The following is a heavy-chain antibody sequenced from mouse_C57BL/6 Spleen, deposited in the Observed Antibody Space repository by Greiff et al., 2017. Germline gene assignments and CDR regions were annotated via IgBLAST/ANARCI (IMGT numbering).Heavy chain of an antibody. Sequence: EVKVVESGGGLVKPGGSLKLSCAASGFTFSDYGMHWVRQAPEKGLEWVAYISSGSSTIYYADTVKGRFTISRDNAKNTLYLQMTSLRSEDTAMYYCARNGYYEGVDDWGQGTSVTVSS. J-gene: IGHJ4*01. D-gene: IGHD2-3*01. CDR2: ISSGSSTI. CDR3: ARNGYYEGVDD. CDR1: GFTFSDYG. V-gene: IGHV5-17*01.